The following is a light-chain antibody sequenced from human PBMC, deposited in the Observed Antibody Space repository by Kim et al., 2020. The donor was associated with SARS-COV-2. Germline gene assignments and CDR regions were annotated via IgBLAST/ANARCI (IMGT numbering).Light chain of an antibody. V-gene: IGKV3-20*01. CDR2: GAS. Sequence: LSPGDRATLSCRASQSVSSTYLAWYQLKPGQAPRLLIYGASSRATGFPDRFSGSGSGTDFTLTISRLEPEDFAVYYCQHYGSSPYTFGQGTKLEI. J-gene: IGKJ2*01. CDR1: QSVSSTY. CDR3: QHYGSSPYT.